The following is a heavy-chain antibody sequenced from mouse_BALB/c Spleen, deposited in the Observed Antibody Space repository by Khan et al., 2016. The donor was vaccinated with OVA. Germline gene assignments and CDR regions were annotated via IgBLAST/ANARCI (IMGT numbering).Heavy chain of an antibody. CDR3: SRRGDYYFDY. Sequence: DVKLVESGGGLVQPGGSRKLSCAASGFTFSGFGMHWVRQAPEKGLEWVAYISSGSSTNYYADTVKGRFTISRDNTTNTLFLQMCSLRSEDTAMDYCSRRGDYYFDYWGQGTTLTVSS. CDR1: GFTFSGFG. CDR2: ISSGSSTN. D-gene: IGHD2-13*01. V-gene: IGHV5-17*02. J-gene: IGHJ2*01.